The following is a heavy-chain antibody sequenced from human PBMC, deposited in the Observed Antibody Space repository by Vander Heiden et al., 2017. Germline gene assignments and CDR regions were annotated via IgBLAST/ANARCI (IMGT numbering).Heavy chain of an antibody. CDR3: ARGGITIFGVVTYGMDV. D-gene: IGHD3-3*01. J-gene: IGHJ6*04. CDR2: IIPIFGTA. V-gene: IGHV1-69*01. CDR1: GDTFSSYA. Sequence: QVQLVQSGAEVKKPGSSVKVSCKASGDTFSSYAISWVRQAPGQGLEWMGGIIPIFGTANYAQKFQGRVTITADESTSTAYMELSSLRSEDTAVYYCARGGITIFGVVTYGMDVWGKGTTVTVSS.